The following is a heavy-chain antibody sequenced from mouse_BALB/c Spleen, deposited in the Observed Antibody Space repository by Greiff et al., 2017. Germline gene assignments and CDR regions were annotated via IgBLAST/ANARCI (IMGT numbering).Heavy chain of an antibody. Sequence: VQLQQSGAELVKPGASVKLSCKASGYTFTSYYMYWVKQRPGQGLERIGEINPSNGGTNFNEKFKSKATLTVDKSSSTAYRQLSSLTSEDSAVYYCTRSTLAWCADGGKGTLVTVSA. J-gene: IGHJ3*01. CDR2: INPSNGGT. D-gene: IGHD5-1*01. CDR1: GYTFTSYY. V-gene: IGHV1S81*02. CDR3: TRSTLAWCAD.